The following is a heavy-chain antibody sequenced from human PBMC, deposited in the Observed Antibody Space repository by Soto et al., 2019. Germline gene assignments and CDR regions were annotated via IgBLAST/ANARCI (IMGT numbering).Heavy chain of an antibody. CDR3: ARVGSRDAYNYVLDQ. CDR2: VISASGSV. CDR1: GRIFSSFP. D-gene: IGHD5-18*01. Sequence: QAQVVQSGAEVKKPGSSVKISCKASGRIFSSFPTSWVRQVPGQGLEWMGGVISASGSVTYAPKFQGRVTMTAVNSAGIGYMELTSLTSEDTAIYYCARVGSRDAYNYVLDQWGPGTMVTVSS. V-gene: IGHV1-69*06. J-gene: IGHJ1*01.